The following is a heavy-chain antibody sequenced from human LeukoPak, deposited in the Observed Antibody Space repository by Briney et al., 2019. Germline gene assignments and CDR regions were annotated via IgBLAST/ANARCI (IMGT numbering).Heavy chain of an antibody. J-gene: IGHJ4*02. CDR3: ARGSFDGWYGY. CDR2: IYHSGST. D-gene: IGHD6-19*01. Sequence: SGTLSLTCAVSGGSISSSNWWSWVRQPPGKGLEWIGEIYHSGSTNYNPSLKSRVTISVDTSKNQFSLKLSSVTAADTAVYYCARGSFDGWYGYWGQGTLVTVSS. CDR1: GGSISSSNW. V-gene: IGHV4-4*02.